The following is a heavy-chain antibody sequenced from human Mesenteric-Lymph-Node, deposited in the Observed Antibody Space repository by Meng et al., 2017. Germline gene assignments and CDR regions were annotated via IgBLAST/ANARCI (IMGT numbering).Heavy chain of an antibody. J-gene: IGHJ3*02. CDR1: GGSISSGGYY. CDR3: ARANRKWLAAAFDI. D-gene: IGHD6-19*01. Sequence: SETLSLTCTVSGGSISSGGYYWSWIRQHPGKGLEWIGYIYYSGSTYYNPSLKSRVTISVDTSKNQFSLKLSSVTAADTAVYYCARANRKWLAAAFDIWGQGTMVTVSS. V-gene: IGHV4-31*03. CDR2: IYYSGST.